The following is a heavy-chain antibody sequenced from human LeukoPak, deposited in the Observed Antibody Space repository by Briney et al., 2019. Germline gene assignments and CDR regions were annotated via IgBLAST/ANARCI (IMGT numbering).Heavy chain of an antibody. CDR1: GFALRSYT. Sequence: AGGSLRLSCAASGFALRSYTVTWVRQAPGKGLEWVSSISSTSAYIYYAESVKGRFSISRDNVDNVVHLQMSSLRNEDTAVYYCARDASMAPRLYGMDVWGQGTTVTVSS. V-gene: IGHV3-21*01. J-gene: IGHJ6*02. CDR2: ISSTSAYI. CDR3: ARDASMAPRLYGMDV. D-gene: IGHD2/OR15-2a*01.